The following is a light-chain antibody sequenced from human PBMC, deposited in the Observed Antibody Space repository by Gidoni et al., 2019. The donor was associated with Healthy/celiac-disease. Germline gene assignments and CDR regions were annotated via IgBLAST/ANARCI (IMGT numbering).Light chain of an antibody. Sequence: QSALTQPASVSASPGQSITISCTGTSSDVGGYNYVSWYQQPPGKAPKLMIYEVSNRPSGVSNRFSGSKSGNTASLTSSGLQAEDEADYYCSSYTSSSTLVFGGGTKLTVL. CDR3: SSYTSSSTLV. J-gene: IGLJ2*01. V-gene: IGLV2-14*01. CDR1: SSDVGGYNY. CDR2: EVS.